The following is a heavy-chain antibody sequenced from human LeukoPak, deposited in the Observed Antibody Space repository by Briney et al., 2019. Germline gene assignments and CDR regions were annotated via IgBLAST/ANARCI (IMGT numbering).Heavy chain of an antibody. Sequence: AASVKVSCTASGYTFTGYYMHWVRQAPGQGLEWMGWINPNSGGTNYAQKFQGWVTMTRDTSISTAYMELSRLRSDDTAVYYCARGYGMSRGWYSAWFDPWGQGTLVTVSS. CDR2: INPNSGGT. V-gene: IGHV1-2*04. J-gene: IGHJ5*02. CDR3: ARGYGMSRGWYSAWFDP. CDR1: GYTFTGYY. D-gene: IGHD6-19*01.